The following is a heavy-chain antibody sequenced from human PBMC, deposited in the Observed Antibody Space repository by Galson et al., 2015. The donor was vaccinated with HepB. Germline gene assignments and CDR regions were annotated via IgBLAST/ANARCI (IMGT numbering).Heavy chain of an antibody. CDR3: ARIYCSSTSCYDAFDI. D-gene: IGHD2-2*01. CDR1: GYTFTGYY. V-gene: IGHV1-2*02. J-gene: IGHJ3*02. CDR2: INPNSGGT. Sequence: SVKVSCKASGYTFTGYYMHWVRQAPGQGLEWMGWINPNSGGTNYAQKFQGRVTMTRDTSISTAYMELSRLRSDDTAVYYCARIYCSSTSCYDAFDIWGQGTMVTVSS.